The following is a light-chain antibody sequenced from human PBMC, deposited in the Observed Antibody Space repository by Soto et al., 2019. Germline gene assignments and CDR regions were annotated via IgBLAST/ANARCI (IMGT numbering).Light chain of an antibody. J-gene: IGLJ3*02. CDR2: DND. CDR3: GTWDNSLIAVV. V-gene: IGLV1-51*01. CDR1: SSNIGNRY. Sequence: QSVLTQPPSVSAAPGKKVTISCSGSSSNIGNRYVSWYQQLPKTAPRLLIYDNDKRPSGIPDRFSGSKSGTSATLDITGLQTEDEADYYCGTWDNSLIAVVFGGGTKLTVL.